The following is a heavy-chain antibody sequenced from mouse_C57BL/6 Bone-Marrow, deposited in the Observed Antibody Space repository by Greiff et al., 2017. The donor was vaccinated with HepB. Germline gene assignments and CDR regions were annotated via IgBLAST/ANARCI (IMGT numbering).Heavy chain of an antibody. D-gene: IGHD3-2*02. J-gene: IGHJ3*01. V-gene: IGHV2-2*01. Sequence: QVQLQQSGPGLVQPSQSLSITCTVSGFSLTSYGVHWVRQSPGKGLEWLGVIWSGGSTDYNAAFISRLSISKDNSKSQVFFKMNSLQADDTAIYYCASIDSSGFAYWGQGTLVTVSA. CDR3: ASIDSSGFAY. CDR2: IWSGGST. CDR1: GFSLTSYG.